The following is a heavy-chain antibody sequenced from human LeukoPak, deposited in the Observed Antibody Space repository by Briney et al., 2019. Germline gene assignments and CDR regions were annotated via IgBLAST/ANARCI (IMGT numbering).Heavy chain of an antibody. Sequence: ASVKVSCKASGYTFTSYDINWVRQATGQGLEWMGWMNPNSGNTGYAQKFQGRVTMTRNTSISTAYMELSSLRSEDTAAYYCARGAVAVTDAFDIWGQGTMVTVSS. J-gene: IGHJ3*02. CDR2: MNPNSGNT. CDR3: ARGAVAVTDAFDI. D-gene: IGHD6-19*01. CDR1: GYTFTSYD. V-gene: IGHV1-8*01.